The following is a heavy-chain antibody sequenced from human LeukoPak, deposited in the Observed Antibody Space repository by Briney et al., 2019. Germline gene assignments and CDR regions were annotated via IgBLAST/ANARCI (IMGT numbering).Heavy chain of an antibody. V-gene: IGHV3-7*04. J-gene: IGHJ4*02. CDR3: ARDGIDY. D-gene: IGHD1-26*01. CDR1: GFTFRNYW. CDR2: IKQDGSEK. Sequence: PGGSLRLSCVASGFTFRNYWMSWVCQAPGKGLEWVANIKQDGSEKYYADSVKGRFTISRDDTENSVYLQMNNLRAEDTAVYYCARDGIDYWGQGTLVSVSS.